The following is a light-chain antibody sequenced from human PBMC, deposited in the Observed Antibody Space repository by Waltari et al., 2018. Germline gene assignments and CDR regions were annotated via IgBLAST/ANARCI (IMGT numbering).Light chain of an antibody. CDR3: QVWDVNIYDFV. Sequence: SYVLTQPPSMSVAPGQTATNLCGGENIGRKSVHWYQLKPGQAPVLVVYRDTDRPSGIAERFSGSNSGNTATLSIGRVEAGDEATYYCQVWDVNIYDFVFGTGTTVTVL. CDR1: NIGRKS. CDR2: RDT. V-gene: IGLV3-21*02. J-gene: IGLJ1*01.